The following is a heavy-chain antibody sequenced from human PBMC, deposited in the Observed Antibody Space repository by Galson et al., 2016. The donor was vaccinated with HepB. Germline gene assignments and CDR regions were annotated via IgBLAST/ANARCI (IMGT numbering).Heavy chain of an antibody. CDR1: GFTCSNYG. J-gene: IGHJ5*02. V-gene: IGHV3-33*01. D-gene: IGHD3-3*01. CDR3: ARGSTFYHYWSPSRPYWFDP. Sequence: SLRLSCAASGFTCSNYGIHWVRQAPGQGLEWVAVIWYDGITKYYSDSVKGRFTVSRDNSKTTVYLQMNSLRAEDTAVYYCARGSTFYHYWSPSRPYWFDPWGQGTLVTVSS. CDR2: IWYDGITK.